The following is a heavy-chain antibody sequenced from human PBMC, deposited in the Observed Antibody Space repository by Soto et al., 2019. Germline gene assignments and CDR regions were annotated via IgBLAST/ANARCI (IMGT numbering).Heavy chain of an antibody. D-gene: IGHD1-26*01. CDR2: IYYSGST. Sequence: XETLSLTCTVSGGSISSYYWSLIRQPPGKGLEWIGYIYYSGSTNYNPSLKSRVTISVDTSKNQFSLKLSSVTAADTAVYYCARGWSSPFDYWGQGTLVTVSS. CDR1: GGSISSYY. CDR3: ARGWSSPFDY. V-gene: IGHV4-59*01. J-gene: IGHJ4*02.